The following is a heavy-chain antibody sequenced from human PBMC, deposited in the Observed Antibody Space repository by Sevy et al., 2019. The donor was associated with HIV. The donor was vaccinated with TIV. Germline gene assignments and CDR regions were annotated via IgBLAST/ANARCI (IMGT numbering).Heavy chain of an antibody. CDR1: GFTFSSYS. CDR3: ATAMVDLEYKR. Sequence: GGSLRLSCPASGFTFSSYSMNWVRQAPGKGLEWVSYISSSSSTIYYADSVKGRFTISRDNAKNSLYLQMNSLRDDDTAVYYCATAMVDLEYKRWGQGTLVTVSS. CDR2: ISSSSSTI. D-gene: IGHD3-10*01. J-gene: IGHJ4*02. V-gene: IGHV3-48*02.